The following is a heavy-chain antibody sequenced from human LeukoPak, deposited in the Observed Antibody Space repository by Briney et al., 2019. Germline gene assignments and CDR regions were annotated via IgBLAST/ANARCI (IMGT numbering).Heavy chain of an antibody. CDR2: IYYSGTT. V-gene: IGHV4-59*12. J-gene: IGHJ3*02. CDR1: GGSISNYY. D-gene: IGHD6-13*01. CDR3: ARERRQIAAAGTDAFDI. Sequence: PSETLSLTCTVSGGSISNYYWNWIRQPPGKGLEWIGYIYYSGTTNYNPSLKSRVTISVDTSKNQFSLKLSSVTAADTAVYYCARERRQIAAAGTDAFDIWGQGTMVTVSS.